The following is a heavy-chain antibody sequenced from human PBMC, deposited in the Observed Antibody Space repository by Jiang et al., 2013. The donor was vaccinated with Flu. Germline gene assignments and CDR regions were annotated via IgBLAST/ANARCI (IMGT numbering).Heavy chain of an antibody. CDR1: GFSLNTRDVG. J-gene: IGHJ4*02. CDR2: IYWNDDK. D-gene: IGHD1-1*01. Sequence: KPTQTLTLTCTFSGFSLNTRDVGVSWIRKPPGKALEWLALIYWNDDKRYNPSLRSRLTITKVTSTNQVVLIMTDMDPVDTGTYYCVHELRWRDLDYWGQGAPVSVSS. V-gene: IGHV2-5*04. CDR3: VHELRWRDLDY.